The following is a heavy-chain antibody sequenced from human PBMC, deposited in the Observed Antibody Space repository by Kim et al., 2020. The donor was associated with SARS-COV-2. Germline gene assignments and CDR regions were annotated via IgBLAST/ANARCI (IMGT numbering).Heavy chain of an antibody. J-gene: IGHJ6*01. CDR3: AKMVIMDGYNYFYYYAM. CDR2: ISGGALNK. V-gene: IGHV3-23*01. Sequence: GGSLRLSCVGSGFTFDTYAMSWVRQAPGKGLEWVSVISGGALNKFYADSVRGRFTISRDNSKSTLYLQMNSLRDEDTALYYCAKMVIMDGYNYFYYYAM. D-gene: IGHD5-18*01. CDR1: GFTFDTYA.